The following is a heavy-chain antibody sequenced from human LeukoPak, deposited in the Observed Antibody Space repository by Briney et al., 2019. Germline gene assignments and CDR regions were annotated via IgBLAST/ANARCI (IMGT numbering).Heavy chain of an antibody. J-gene: IGHJ5*02. CDR1: GVSISRSY. D-gene: IGHD5-24*01. CDR2: ISYTGVS. Sequence: PSETLSLTCTVSGVSISRSYWIWIRQTPGKGLEWIGYISYTGVSSYNPSLKSRVTISVDTSKNQFSLNVTSVTAADTAVYYCARLPEGGYATSLGWFGPWGRGTRVTVSS. CDR3: ARLPEGGYATSLGWFGP. V-gene: IGHV4-59*08.